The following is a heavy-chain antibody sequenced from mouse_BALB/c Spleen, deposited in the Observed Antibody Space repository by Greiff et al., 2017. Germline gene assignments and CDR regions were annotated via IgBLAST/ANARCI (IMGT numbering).Heavy chain of an antibody. V-gene: IGHV1-55*01. J-gene: IGHJ4*01. CDR1: GYNFTSYW. D-gene: IGHD1-2*01. CDR2: IYPGSGST. Sequence: QVQLQQPGAELVKPGTSVKLSCKASGYNFTSYWINWVKLRPGQGLEWIGDIYPGSGSTNYNEKFKSKATLTVDTSSSTAYMQLSSLASEDSALYYCARSAYAMDYWGQGTSVTVFS. CDR3: ARSAYAMDY.